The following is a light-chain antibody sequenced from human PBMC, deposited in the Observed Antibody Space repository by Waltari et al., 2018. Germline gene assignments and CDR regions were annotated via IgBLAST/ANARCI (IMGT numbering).Light chain of an antibody. CDR3: QQYGSSPQRT. CDR1: QSVSSRY. J-gene: IGKJ4*01. V-gene: IGKV3-20*01. Sequence: EIALTQSPGTLSLSPGERATLSCRASQSVSSRYLAWYPQKPGHAPRLLIYGASSRATGIPGRFSGSGSVTDFTFTISRLEPEDFAVYYCQQYGSSPQRTFGGGTKVEIK. CDR2: GAS.